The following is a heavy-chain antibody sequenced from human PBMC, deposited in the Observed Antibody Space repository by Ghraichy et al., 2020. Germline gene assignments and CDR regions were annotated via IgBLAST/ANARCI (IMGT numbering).Heavy chain of an antibody. J-gene: IGHJ4*02. CDR3: AKARTPKIAAAIDY. D-gene: IGHD6-13*01. Sequence: GESLNISCAASGFTFSSYGMHWVRQAPGKGLEWVAVISYDGSNKYYADSVKGRFTISRDNSKNTLYLQMNSLRAEDTAVYYCAKARTPKIAAAIDYWGQGTLVTVSS. V-gene: IGHV3-30*18. CDR2: ISYDGSNK. CDR1: GFTFSSYG.